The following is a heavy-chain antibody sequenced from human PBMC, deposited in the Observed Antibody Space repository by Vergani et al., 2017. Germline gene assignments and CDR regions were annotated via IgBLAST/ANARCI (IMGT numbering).Heavy chain of an antibody. CDR2: IDHTGRP. CDR1: GASFTSYH. V-gene: IGHV4-34*01. Sequence: QVQLQQWGGGLLKPSETLSLTCVVNGASFTSYHWTWIRQSPGEGLEWVGDIDHTGRPDYNPSLKSRLTMSVDKSRNQFSLTLNSVTATDTAIYFCARVNTETNGHLYYYYYMDVCGQGTAVTVS. D-gene: IGHD4-11*01. CDR3: ARVNTETNGHLYYYYYMDV. J-gene: IGHJ6*03.